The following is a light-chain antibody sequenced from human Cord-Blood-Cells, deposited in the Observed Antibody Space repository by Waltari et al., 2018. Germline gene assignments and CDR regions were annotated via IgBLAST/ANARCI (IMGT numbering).Light chain of an antibody. CDR3: CSYAVSSTLV. CDR1: SSDVGSYNL. J-gene: IGLJ3*02. Sequence: QSALTQPASVSGSPGQSITISCTGTSSDVGSYNLVSWYQQHPGKAPKLMIYEGSKRPSGVSNLFSGSKSGNTASLTISVLQAEDEADYYGCSYAVSSTLVFGGGTKLTVL. CDR2: EGS. V-gene: IGLV2-23*01.